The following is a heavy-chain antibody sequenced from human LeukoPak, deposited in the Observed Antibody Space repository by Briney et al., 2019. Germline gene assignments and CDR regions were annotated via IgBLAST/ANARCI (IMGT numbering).Heavy chain of an antibody. CDR2: MNPNSGNT. CDR3: AREGVLYSSSSGFDY. V-gene: IGHV1-8*01. J-gene: IGHJ4*02. CDR1: GYTFTSYD. D-gene: IGHD6-6*01. Sequence: XCKASGYTFTSYDIXWVRQAPGQGLEWMGWMNPNSGNTVYAQKFQGRVTMTRNTSISTAYMELSRLRAEDTAVYYCAREGVLYSSSSGFDYWGQETLVTVSS.